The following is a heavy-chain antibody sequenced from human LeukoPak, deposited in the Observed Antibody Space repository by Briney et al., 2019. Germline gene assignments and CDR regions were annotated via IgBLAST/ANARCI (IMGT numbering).Heavy chain of an antibody. J-gene: IGHJ1*01. D-gene: IGHD6-19*01. CDR1: GGTFSSYA. CDR3: ARDGYSSGWYEGYFQH. CDR2: IIPILGIA. V-gene: IGHV1-69*04. Sequence: SVKVSCKASGGTFSSYAISWVRQAPGQGLEWMGRIIPILGIANYAQKFQGRVTITADKSTSTAYMELSSLRSEDTAVYYCARDGYSSGWYEGYFQHWGQGTLVTVSS.